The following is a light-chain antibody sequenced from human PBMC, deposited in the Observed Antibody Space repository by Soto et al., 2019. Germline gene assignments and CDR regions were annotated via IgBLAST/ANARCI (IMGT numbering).Light chain of an antibody. CDR3: QQYNNWPPYT. CDR1: QSVSSN. CDR2: GAS. Sequence: EIVMTQSPATLSVSPGERATLSCRASQSVSSNLAWYQQKPGQAPRLLIYGASTRATGIPARFSGSRSGTESTLTLNSLQSEDFAVYYCQQYNNWPPYTFGQGTKLEIK. J-gene: IGKJ2*01. V-gene: IGKV3-15*01.